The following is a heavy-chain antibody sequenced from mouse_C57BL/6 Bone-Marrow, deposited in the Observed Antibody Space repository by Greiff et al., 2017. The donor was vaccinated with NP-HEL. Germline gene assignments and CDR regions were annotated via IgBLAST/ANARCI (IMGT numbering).Heavy chain of an antibody. V-gene: IGHV1-72*01. Sequence: QVQLKQPGAELVKPGASVKLSCKASGYTFTSYLLHWVKQRPGRGLEWIGRIDPNSGGTKYNEKFKRKATLTVDKPSSTAYMQLNSLTSEDSAVYYCEGYYYGSSSFDYWGRGNTLTVSS. D-gene: IGHD1-1*01. CDR1: GYTFTSYL. CDR3: EGYYYGSSSFDY. J-gene: IGHJ2*01. CDR2: IDPNSGGT.